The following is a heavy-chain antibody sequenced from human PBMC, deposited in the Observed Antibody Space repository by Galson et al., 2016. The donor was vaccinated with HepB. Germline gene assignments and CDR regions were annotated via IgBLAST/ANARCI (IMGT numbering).Heavy chain of an antibody. D-gene: IGHD1-1*01. CDR2: ISDSGAST. CDR1: GFTFRTYA. J-gene: IGHJ5*02. V-gene: IGHV3-23*01. CDR3: ARATLPTTENNEVGWFDP. Sequence: SLRLSCAASGFTFRTYAMSWVRQAPGKGLEWVSAISDSGASTYYADSVKGRFTISRDNSKNTLFLQMNSLGAEDTAVYFCARATLPTTENNEVGWFDPWGQGTLVTVSS.